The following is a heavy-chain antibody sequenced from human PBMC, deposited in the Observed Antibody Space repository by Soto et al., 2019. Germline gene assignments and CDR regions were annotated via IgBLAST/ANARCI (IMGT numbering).Heavy chain of an antibody. J-gene: IGHJ5*02. V-gene: IGHV5-51*01. Sequence: GESLKISCKGSGYSFTSYWIGWVRQMPVKGLEWMGIIYPGDSDTRYSPSFQGQVTISADKSISTAYLQWSSLKASDTAMYYCARCLTIFGVGNWFDPWGQGTLVTVSS. CDR3: ARCLTIFGVGNWFDP. CDR1: GYSFTSYW. D-gene: IGHD3-3*01. CDR2: IYPGDSDT.